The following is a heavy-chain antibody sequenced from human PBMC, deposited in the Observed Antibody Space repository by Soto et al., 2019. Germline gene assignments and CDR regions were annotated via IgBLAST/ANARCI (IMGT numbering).Heavy chain of an antibody. D-gene: IGHD6-6*01. CDR1: GGTFSSYA. J-gene: IGHJ2*01. CDR3: ARVFVGGLIEYRSSAVYWYFDL. V-gene: IGHV1-69*01. Sequence: QVQLVQSGAEVKKPGSSVKVSCKASGGTFSSYAISWVRQAPGQGLEWRGGIIPLFGTANYAQKFQGRVTITANESTSTAYMELSSLRSEDTAVYYCARVFVGGLIEYRSSAVYWYFDLWGRGALVTVSS. CDR2: IIPLFGTA.